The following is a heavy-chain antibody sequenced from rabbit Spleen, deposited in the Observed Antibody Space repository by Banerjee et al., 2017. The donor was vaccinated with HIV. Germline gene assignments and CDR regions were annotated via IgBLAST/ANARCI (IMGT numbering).Heavy chain of an antibody. V-gene: IGHV1S40*01. Sequence: QSLEESGGDLVKPGASLTLTCTASGFSFSSGYYMCWVRQAPGKGLEWIACINAVTGKAVYASWAKGRFPFSKTSSTTVTLQMTRLTAADTATYFCARDTSTSFSSYGMDLWGQGTLVTVS. D-gene: IGHD1-1*01. CDR2: INAVTGKA. CDR1: GFSFSSGYY. J-gene: IGHJ6*01. CDR3: ARDTSTSFSSYGMDL.